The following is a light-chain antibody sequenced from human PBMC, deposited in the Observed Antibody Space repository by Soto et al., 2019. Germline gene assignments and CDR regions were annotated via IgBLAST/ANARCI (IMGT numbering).Light chain of an antibody. CDR2: KAS. CDR3: QQYKSYTRT. V-gene: IGKV1-5*03. CDR1: QSISSW. J-gene: IGKJ1*01. Sequence: DIQMTQSPSTLSASVGDRVTITCRASQSISSWLAWYQQKPGKATKLLIYKASSLERGVPSRFSGSGSGTEFTLTISSLQPDDFATYYCQQYKSYTRTFGQGTKVDIK.